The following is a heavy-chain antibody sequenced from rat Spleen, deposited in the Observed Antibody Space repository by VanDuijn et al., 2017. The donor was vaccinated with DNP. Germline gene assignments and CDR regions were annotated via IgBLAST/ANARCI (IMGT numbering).Heavy chain of an antibody. CDR1: GFTFSDYV. Sequence: EVKLVESGGGLVQPGSSLKLSCAASGFTFSDYVMAWVRQAPKKGLEWVATISYDGSRIYYRDSVKGRFTISRDNAKSTLYLQMDSLRSEDTATYFCARGNYPGINTFDYWGQGVMVTVSS. D-gene: IGHD1-4*01. J-gene: IGHJ2*01. CDR2: ISYDGSRI. V-gene: IGHV5-7*01. CDR3: ARGNYPGINTFDY.